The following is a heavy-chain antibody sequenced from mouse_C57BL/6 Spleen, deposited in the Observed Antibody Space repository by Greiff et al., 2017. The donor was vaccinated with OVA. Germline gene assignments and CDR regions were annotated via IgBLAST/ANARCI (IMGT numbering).Heavy chain of an antibody. D-gene: IGHD1-1*01. Sequence: VQLQQPGAELVIPGASVKLSCKASGYTFTSYWMHWVKQRPGQGLEWIGEIDPSDSYTNYNQKFKGKSTLTVDKSSSTAYMQLSSLTSEDSAVYYCARITTVVDGYFDVWGTGTTVTVSS. J-gene: IGHJ1*03. V-gene: IGHV1-69*01. CDR3: ARITTVVDGYFDV. CDR1: GYTFTSYW. CDR2: IDPSDSYT.